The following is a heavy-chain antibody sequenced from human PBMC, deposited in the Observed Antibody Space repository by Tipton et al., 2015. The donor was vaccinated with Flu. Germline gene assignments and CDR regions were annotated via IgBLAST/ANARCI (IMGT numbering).Heavy chain of an antibody. CDR3: ATSDSGSYYYNY. Sequence: LRLSCTVSGGSISSYYWSWIRQPPGKGLEWIGYIYYSGSANYNPSLKRRVTISVDTSKNQFSLKLSSVTAADTAVYYCATSDSGSYYYNYWGQGTLVTVSS. J-gene: IGHJ4*02. CDR2: IYYSGSA. D-gene: IGHD1-26*01. V-gene: IGHV4-59*08. CDR1: GGSISSYY.